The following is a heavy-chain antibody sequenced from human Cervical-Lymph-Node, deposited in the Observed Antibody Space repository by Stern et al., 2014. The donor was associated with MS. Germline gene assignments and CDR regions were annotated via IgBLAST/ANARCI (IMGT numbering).Heavy chain of an antibody. V-gene: IGHV5-51*03. CDR3: ARRGSSTTYYYYGMDV. Sequence: VQLVQSGAEVKKPGESLKISCKGSGYSFTSYWIAWVRQMPGKGLEWMGIIYPGDSDTRSGPSFQGQVTISADKSISTAYLQWSSLKASDTAMYYCARRGSSTTYYYYGMDVWGQGTTVTVSS. CDR2: IYPGDSDT. CDR1: GYSFTSYW. D-gene: IGHD6-6*01. J-gene: IGHJ6*02.